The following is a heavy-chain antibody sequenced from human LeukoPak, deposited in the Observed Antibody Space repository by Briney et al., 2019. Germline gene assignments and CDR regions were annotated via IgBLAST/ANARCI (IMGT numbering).Heavy chain of an antibody. D-gene: IGHD2-15*01. CDR1: GGSISSSNW. Sequence: PSETLSLTCAVSGGSISSSNWWSWVRQPPGKGLEWIGEINHRGSTNYNPSLKSRVTVSLDTSKNQFSLKLSSVTAADTAVYYCARAPGAALDWGQGTLVTVSS. CDR2: INHRGST. J-gene: IGHJ4*02. CDR3: ARAPGAALD. V-gene: IGHV4-4*02.